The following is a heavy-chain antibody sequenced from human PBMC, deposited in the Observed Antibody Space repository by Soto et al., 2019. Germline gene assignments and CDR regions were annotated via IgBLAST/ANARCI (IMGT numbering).Heavy chain of an antibody. J-gene: IGHJ6*03. V-gene: IGHV2-26*01. CDR2: ILSNDGK. CDR1: GFSLNNASVG. CDR3: ERMLAVNYYYYYMDV. Sequence: QVTLKESGPVLVRPTETLTLTCTVSGFSLNNASVGVSWIRQPPGKALEWLAHILSNDGKSYSTSLKTRLSISKDTSKSQVVLTMTNMDPVDTATYYCERMLAVNYYYYYMDVWGKGTTVTVSS. D-gene: IGHD3-10*01.